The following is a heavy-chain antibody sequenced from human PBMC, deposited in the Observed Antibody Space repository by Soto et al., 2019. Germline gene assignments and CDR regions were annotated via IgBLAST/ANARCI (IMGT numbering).Heavy chain of an antibody. CDR3: TRPNSGSRTWSHFDY. Sequence: PGGSLRLSCEASGFTFSSYPMHWFRQAPGKGLEWVAVISSDGDNKNHIDSVKGRFTISRDNSKNTLYLQMNSLRADDTALYYCTRPNSGSRTWSHFDYWGQGTLVTVSS. CDR1: GFTFSSYP. D-gene: IGHD2-2*01. J-gene: IGHJ4*02. V-gene: IGHV3-30-3*01. CDR2: ISSDGDNK.